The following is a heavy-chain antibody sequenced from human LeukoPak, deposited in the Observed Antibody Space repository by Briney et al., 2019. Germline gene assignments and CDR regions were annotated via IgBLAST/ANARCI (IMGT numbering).Heavy chain of an antibody. CDR2: ISGSGGST. J-gene: IGHJ4*02. Sequence: GGSLRLSCAASGFTFSDYYMSWIRQAPGKGLEWVSAISGSGGSTYYADSVKGRFTISRDNSKNTLYLQMNSLRAEDTAVYYCAKCPTAMVTEVDFDYWGQGTLVTVSS. V-gene: IGHV3-23*01. CDR1: GFTFSDYY. D-gene: IGHD5-18*01. CDR3: AKCPTAMVTEVDFDY.